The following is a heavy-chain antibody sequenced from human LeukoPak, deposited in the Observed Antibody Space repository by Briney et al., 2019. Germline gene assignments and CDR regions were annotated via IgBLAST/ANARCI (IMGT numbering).Heavy chain of an antibody. CDR3: ARDQYYYDSSGYLTFDY. CDR2: IHTSGST. V-gene: IGHV4-4*07. J-gene: IGHJ4*02. Sequence: PSETLSLTCTVSGGSISSYYWSWLRQPAGKGLERIGRIHTSGSTNYNPSLKSRVTMSVDTSKNQFSLKLSSVTAADTAVYYCARDQYYYDSSGYLTFDYWGQGTLVTVSS. CDR1: GGSISSYY. D-gene: IGHD3-22*01.